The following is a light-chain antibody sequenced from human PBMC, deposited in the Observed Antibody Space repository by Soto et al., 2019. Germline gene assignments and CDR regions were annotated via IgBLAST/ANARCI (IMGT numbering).Light chain of an antibody. V-gene: IGKV4-1*01. J-gene: IGKJ2*01. CDR2: WAS. CDR3: QQYHTTPYT. Sequence: VMTQSPDSLAVSLGERANISCKSSQSVLYSSNNKNYLAWYQQKPRQPPRLLIYWASTRESGVPDRFTGSGSGTDFTLTTSSLQAEDGAVYYCQQYHTTPYTFGQGTKLEIK. CDR1: QSVLYSSNNKNY.